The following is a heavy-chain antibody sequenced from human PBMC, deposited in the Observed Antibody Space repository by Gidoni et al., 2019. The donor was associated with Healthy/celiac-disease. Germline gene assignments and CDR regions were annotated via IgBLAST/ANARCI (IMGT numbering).Heavy chain of an antibody. CDR3: ARGINIVLMVYAKDWFDP. V-gene: IGHV1-2*02. CDR2: INPNSGGT. Sequence: QVQLVQSGAEVKKPGASVKVSCKASVYTFTGSYLHGVRQAPGQGLEWMGWINPNSGGTNYAQKFQGRVTMTRDTSISTAYMELSRLRSDDTAVYYCARGINIVLMVYAKDWFDPWGQGTLVTVSS. D-gene: IGHD2-8*01. J-gene: IGHJ5*02. CDR1: VYTFTGSY.